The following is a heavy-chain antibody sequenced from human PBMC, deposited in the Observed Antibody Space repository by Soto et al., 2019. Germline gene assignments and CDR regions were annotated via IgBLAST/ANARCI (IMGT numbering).Heavy chain of an antibody. V-gene: IGHV4-4*07. CDR2: IYTSGTT. CDR3: ARDSVGISSPGVY. D-gene: IGHD1-26*01. J-gene: IGHJ4*02. CDR1: GGSINGYY. Sequence: QVQLQESGPGLVKPSETLSLTCTVSGGSINGYYWTWIRQPAGKGLEWIGRIYTSGTTSYNPSLTSRVTMSLATSKNQFSLRLTSVTAADPAVYYCARDSVGISSPGVYWGRGTLVTVSS.